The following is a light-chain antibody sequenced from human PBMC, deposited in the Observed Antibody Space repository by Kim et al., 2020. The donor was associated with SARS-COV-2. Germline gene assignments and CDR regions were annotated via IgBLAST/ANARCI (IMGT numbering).Light chain of an antibody. CDR1: SSDVGSYNL. J-gene: IGLJ3*02. V-gene: IGLV2-23*01. Sequence: GQSITISCTGTSSDVGSYNLVSWYQQHPGKAPKLMIYEGSKRPSGVANRFSGSKSGNTASLTISGLQAEDEADYYCCSYAGSSSWVFGGGTKLTVL. CDR2: EGS. CDR3: CSYAGSSSWV.